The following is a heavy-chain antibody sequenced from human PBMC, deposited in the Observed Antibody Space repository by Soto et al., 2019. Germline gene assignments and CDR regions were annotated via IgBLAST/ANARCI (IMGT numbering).Heavy chain of an antibody. D-gene: IGHD2-15*01. CDR3: ARVALGYCSGGSCYPLDY. V-gene: IGHV1-69*06. Sequence: SVKVSFKASGGTFSSYAISWVRQAPGQGLEWMGGIIPIFGTANYAQKFQGRVTITADKSTSTAYMELSSLRSEDTAVYYCARVALGYCSGGSCYPLDYWGQGTLVTVSS. CDR2: IIPIFGTA. J-gene: IGHJ4*02. CDR1: GGTFSSYA.